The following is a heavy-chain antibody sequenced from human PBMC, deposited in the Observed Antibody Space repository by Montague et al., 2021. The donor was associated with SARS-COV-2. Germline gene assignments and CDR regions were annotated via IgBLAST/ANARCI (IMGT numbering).Heavy chain of an antibody. CDR1: GGSFSNYY. Sequence: SETLSLTCAISGGSFSNYYWCWIRQPPGEGLEWIGEVNQSGTTIYNQSPNSGVTITIDTSKNKFYLRLKSVTAAATDVDYCAGGRRLEVAAGAGPAGGAFDIWGQGTMVTVSS. V-gene: IGHV4-34*01. J-gene: IGHJ3*02. CDR3: AGGRRLEVAAGAGPAGGAFDI. D-gene: IGHD2-15*01. CDR2: VNQSGTT.